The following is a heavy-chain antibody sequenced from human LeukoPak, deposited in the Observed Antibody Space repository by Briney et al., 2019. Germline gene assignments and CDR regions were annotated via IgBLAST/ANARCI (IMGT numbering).Heavy chain of an antibody. CDR3: ARDHQYCSSTSCLYGMDV. D-gene: IGHD2-2*01. Sequence: SETLSLTCTVSGGSVSSGSYYWSWLRQPPGKGLEWIGYIYYSGSTNYNPSLKSRVTISVDTSKNQFSLKLSSVTAADTAVYYCARDHQYCSSTSCLYGMDVWGQGTTVTVSS. CDR1: GGSVSSGSYY. V-gene: IGHV4-61*01. CDR2: IYYSGST. J-gene: IGHJ6*02.